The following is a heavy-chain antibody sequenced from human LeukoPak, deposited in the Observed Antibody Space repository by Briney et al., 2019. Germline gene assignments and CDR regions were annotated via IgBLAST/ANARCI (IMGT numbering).Heavy chain of an antibody. J-gene: IGHJ5*02. CDR1: GYTFTSYG. V-gene: IGHV1-18*01. CDR2: ISAYNGNT. Sequence: ASVTVSFKSSGYTFTSYGISWVRQAPGQGLEWMGWISAYNGNTNYAQKLQGRVTMTTDASTSTAYMELRSLRSDDTAVYYCARDHWNDHWGQGTLVTVSS. CDR3: ARDHWNDH.